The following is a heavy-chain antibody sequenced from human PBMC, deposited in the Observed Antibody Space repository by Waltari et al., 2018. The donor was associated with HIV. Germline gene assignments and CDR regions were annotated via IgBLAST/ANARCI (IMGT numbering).Heavy chain of an antibody. Sequence: EVQLLESGGGLVQPAGSLRLSCAASGFPFSSSAMSWVRQAPGKGLEWVSAIRGSGGSTYYADSVKGRFTISRDNSKNTLYLQMNSLRPEDTAVYYCAKGQTTVMAFDIWGQGTMVTVSS. CDR3: AKGQTTVMAFDI. CDR2: IRGSGGST. D-gene: IGHD4-4*01. V-gene: IGHV3-23*01. CDR1: GFPFSSSA. J-gene: IGHJ3*02.